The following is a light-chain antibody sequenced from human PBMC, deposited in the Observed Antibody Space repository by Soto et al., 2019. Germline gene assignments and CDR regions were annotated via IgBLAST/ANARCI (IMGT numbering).Light chain of an antibody. CDR2: GVT. V-gene: IGLV2-14*01. CDR3: QSYDGSDSWV. Sequence: QSVLTQPASVSGSPGQSISISCTGTSNDIADSNFVSWYRQYPGGAPKLLLYGVTYRPSEVSARFSGSKSGSTASLTIFGLKTEDEADYYCQSYDGSDSWVFGGGTKLTVL. J-gene: IGLJ3*02. CDR1: SNDIADSNF.